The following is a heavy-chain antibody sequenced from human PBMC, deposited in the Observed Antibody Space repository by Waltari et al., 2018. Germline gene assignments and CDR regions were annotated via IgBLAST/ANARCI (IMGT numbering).Heavy chain of an antibody. CDR3: ARDTPLPGAPTGGPDALDV. Sequence: QVQLQESGPGLVRPSETLSLTCTVSAGYLDNYYWTWLRQTPGKGLEWIGYIHRSGATKYNPSLRSRVTISVDTSKNHFSLRLTSVTAADTAVYYCARDTPLPGAPTGGPDALDVWGLGTLVTVSS. CDR2: IHRSGAT. J-gene: IGHJ3*01. CDR1: AGYLDNYY. V-gene: IGHV4-4*08. D-gene: IGHD1-26*01.